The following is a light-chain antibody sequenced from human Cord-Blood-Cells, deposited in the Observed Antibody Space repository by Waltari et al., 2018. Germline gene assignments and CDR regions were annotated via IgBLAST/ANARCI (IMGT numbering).Light chain of an antibody. V-gene: IGLV2-14*01. CDR1: SSDVGGYNY. CDR3: SSYTSSSTGV. J-gene: IGLJ3*02. CDR2: DGS. Sequence: QSALTQPASVSGSPGQSITISCTGTSSDVGGYNYVSWYQQHPGKAPKLMFYDGSKRPAGVSHRCSGSKAGNTASLTICGRQAEDEADYYCSSYTSSSTGVFGGGTKLTVL.